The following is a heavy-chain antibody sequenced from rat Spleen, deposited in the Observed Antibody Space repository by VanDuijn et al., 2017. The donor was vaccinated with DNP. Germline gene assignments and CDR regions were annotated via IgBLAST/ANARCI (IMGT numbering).Heavy chain of an antibody. D-gene: IGHD1-11*01. V-gene: IGHV4-2*01. CDR1: GFNFNDYW. CDR3: VREEEGVDY. J-gene: IGHJ2*01. Sequence: EVKLVESGVGLVQPGRSLKLSCAASGFNFNDYWMGWVRQAPGKGLEWIGEINKDSSTIKYSPSLKDKFAISRDNAQNTLYLQKSKLGSEDTAIYYCVREEEGVDYWGQGVMVTVSS. CDR2: INKDSSTI.